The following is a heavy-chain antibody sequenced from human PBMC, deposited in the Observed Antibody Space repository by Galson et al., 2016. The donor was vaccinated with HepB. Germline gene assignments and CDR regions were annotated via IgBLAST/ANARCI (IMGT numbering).Heavy chain of an antibody. CDR3: ARDLEPISGSYYLHFDL. CDR2: ISAYNYKT. D-gene: IGHD3-10*01. CDR1: GYSFTRYG. V-gene: IGHV1-18*04. J-gene: IGHJ4*02. Sequence: SVKVSCKASGYSFTRYGISWVRQAPGQGLEWMGWISAYNYKTNYAEKVQDRLTMTIDPSTSTAYMDLRSLRSDDTAVYYCARDLEPISGSYYLHFDLWGQGTQVTVSS.